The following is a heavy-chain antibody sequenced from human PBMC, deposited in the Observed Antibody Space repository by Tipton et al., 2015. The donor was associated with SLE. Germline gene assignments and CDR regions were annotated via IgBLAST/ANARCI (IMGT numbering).Heavy chain of an antibody. CDR3: AREVVVPAASRDSYIMAV. CDR2: INSDGSTT. Sequence: GSLRLSCAASGFTFSSYWMHWVRQAPGKGLVWVSHINSDGSTTSYADSVKGRFTISRDNAKNTLYLQMNSLRAEDTAVYFCAREVVVPAASRDSYIMAVWGQGTTVTVSS. D-gene: IGHD2-2*01. J-gene: IGHJ6*02. V-gene: IGHV3-74*01. CDR1: GFTFSSYW.